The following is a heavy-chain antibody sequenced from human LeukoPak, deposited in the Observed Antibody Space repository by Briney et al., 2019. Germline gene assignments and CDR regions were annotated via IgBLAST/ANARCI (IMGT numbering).Heavy chain of an antibody. CDR3: ARGSTSDWPLDH. CDR2: IDAGNGNT. D-gene: IGHD2-2*01. Sequence: GASVKVSCKASGYTLIDYAIHWVRQAPGQRLEWMGWIDAGNGNTRYSQKFQGRVTITRDTSTSTAYIELRSLRSEDTAMYYCARGSTSDWPLDHWGQETLVTISS. V-gene: IGHV1-3*01. J-gene: IGHJ4*02. CDR1: GYTLIDYA.